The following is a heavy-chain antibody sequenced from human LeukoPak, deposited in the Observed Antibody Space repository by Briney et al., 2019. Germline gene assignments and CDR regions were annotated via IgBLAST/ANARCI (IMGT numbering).Heavy chain of an antibody. D-gene: IGHD5-18*01. Sequence: GGSLRLSCAASGFTSSSYGMHWVRQAPGKGLEWVAVIWYDGSNKYYADSVKGRFTISRDNSKNTLYLQMNSLRAEDTAVYYCARDSLSYGFGTYDSWGQGTLVTVSS. V-gene: IGHV3-33*08. CDR1: GFTSSSYG. CDR3: ARDSLSYGFGTYDS. CDR2: IWYDGSNK. J-gene: IGHJ4*02.